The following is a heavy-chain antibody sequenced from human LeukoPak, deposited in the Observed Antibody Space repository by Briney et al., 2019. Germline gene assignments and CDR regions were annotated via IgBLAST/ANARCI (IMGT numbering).Heavy chain of an antibody. J-gene: IGHJ3*02. V-gene: IGHV3-11*01. CDR2: ISSSGSTI. Sequence: GGSLTLSCAASGFTFSDYYMSWIRHAPGKGLEWVSYISSSGSTIYYADSVKGQFTISRDNAKNSLYLQINSLRAEDTAVYYCARRGGGNTSGYAFDIWGQGTVVTVSS. CDR1: GFTFSDYY. CDR3: ARRGGGNTSGYAFDI. D-gene: IGHD3-22*01.